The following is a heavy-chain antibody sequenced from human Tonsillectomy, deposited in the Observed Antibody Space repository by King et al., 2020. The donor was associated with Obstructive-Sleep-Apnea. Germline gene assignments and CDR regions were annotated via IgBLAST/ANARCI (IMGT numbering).Heavy chain of an antibody. CDR2: ISSDGSSI. J-gene: IGHJ5*02. Sequence: VQLVESGGGLVKPGGSLRLSCAASGFIFSDYYMSWIRQAPGKGLEWASYISSDGSSIYYADSLKGRFTISRDNAKNSLYLQMNSLRAEDTAVYYCARDYYGSGSYGWFDPWGQGILVTVSS. CDR1: GFIFSDYY. D-gene: IGHD3-10*01. V-gene: IGHV3-11*01. CDR3: ARDYYGSGSYGWFDP.